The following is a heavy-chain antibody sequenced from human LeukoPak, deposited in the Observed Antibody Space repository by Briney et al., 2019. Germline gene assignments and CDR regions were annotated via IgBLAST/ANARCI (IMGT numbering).Heavy chain of an antibody. CDR1: GFTVSSNY. J-gene: IGHJ4*02. V-gene: IGHV3-7*01. CDR2: IKQDGSEK. Sequence: GSLRLSCAASGFTVSSNYMSWVRQAPGKGLEWVANIKQDGSEKYYVDSVKGRFTISRDNAKNSLYLQMNSLRAEDTAVYYCARDNYYYDSSGSQPFDYWGQGTLVTVSS. D-gene: IGHD3-22*01. CDR3: ARDNYYYDSSGSQPFDY.